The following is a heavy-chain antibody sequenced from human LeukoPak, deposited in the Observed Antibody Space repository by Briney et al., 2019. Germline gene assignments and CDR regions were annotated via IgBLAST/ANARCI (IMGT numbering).Heavy chain of an antibody. D-gene: IGHD2-15*01. V-gene: IGHV3-33*01. Sequence: GGSLTLSCAASGFTFSSYGMHWVRQAPGKWLEWVAVIWYDGSDKYYADSVKGRFTISRDNSKNTLYLQMNSLRAEDTAVYYCARVRGCSGGSCYYLDYWGQGTLVTVSS. J-gene: IGHJ4*02. CDR3: ARVRGCSGGSCYYLDY. CDR1: GFTFSSYG. CDR2: IWYDGSDK.